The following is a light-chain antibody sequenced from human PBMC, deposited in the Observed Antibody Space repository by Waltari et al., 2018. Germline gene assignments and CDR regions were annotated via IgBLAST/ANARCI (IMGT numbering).Light chain of an antibody. J-gene: IGKJ2*01. Sequence: EIVMAQSPATLSVSPGERATLSCRASQSVRGNLAWYQQKPGLAPRLLIYGASTRATGFPARFSGSGSGTEFTLTISSLQSEDFAVYYCQQYNNWPPYTFGQGTKLEIK. CDR3: QQYNNWPPYT. V-gene: IGKV3-15*01. CDR1: QSVRGN. CDR2: GAS.